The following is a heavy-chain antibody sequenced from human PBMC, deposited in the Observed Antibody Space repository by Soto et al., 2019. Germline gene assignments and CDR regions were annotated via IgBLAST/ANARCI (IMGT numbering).Heavy chain of an antibody. Sequence: GGSLRLSCAASGFTFSSYGMHWVRQAPGKGLEWVAVIWYDGSNKYYADSLKGRFTISRDNSKNTLYLQMNSLRAEETAVSYCARDGRRGGSYPNYWGQGTMVTVSS. CDR2: IWYDGSNK. J-gene: IGHJ4*02. D-gene: IGHD1-26*01. V-gene: IGHV3-33*01. CDR3: ARDGRRGGSYPNY. CDR1: GFTFSSYG.